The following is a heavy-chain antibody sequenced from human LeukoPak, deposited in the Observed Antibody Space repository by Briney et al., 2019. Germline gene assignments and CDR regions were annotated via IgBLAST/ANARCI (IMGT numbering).Heavy chain of an antibody. CDR2: ISTSGHSI. J-gene: IGHJ4*02. V-gene: IGHV3-21*01. CDR1: GFTFSTYS. Sequence: GGSLRLSCAASGFTFSTYSMNWVRQAPGKGLEWVSSISTSGHSIYYADSLKGRFTISRDNAKNSLYLQMNSLRAEDTAVYYCGREGHSGSWDLDCWGQGTLVTVSS. CDR3: GREGHSGSWDLDC. D-gene: IGHD1-26*01.